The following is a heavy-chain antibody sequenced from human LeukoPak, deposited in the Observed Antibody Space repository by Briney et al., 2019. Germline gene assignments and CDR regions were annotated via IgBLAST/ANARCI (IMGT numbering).Heavy chain of an antibody. V-gene: IGHV3-23*01. Sequence: GGSLRLSCAASGFTFSSYAMSRVRQAPGKGLEWVSSISVIGGSTYYADSVRGRFTISRDNSKNTLYLQMHSLRAEDTAVYYCAAAYFGMDQYYYGMDVWGQGTTVTVSS. CDR1: GFTFSSYA. CDR2: ISVIGGST. D-gene: IGHD3-16*01. CDR3: AAAYFGMDQYYYGMDV. J-gene: IGHJ6*02.